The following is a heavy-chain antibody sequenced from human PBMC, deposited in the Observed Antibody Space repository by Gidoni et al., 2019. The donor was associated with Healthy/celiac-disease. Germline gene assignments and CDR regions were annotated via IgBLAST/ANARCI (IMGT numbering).Heavy chain of an antibody. D-gene: IGHD3-10*01. J-gene: IGHJ6*02. CDR1: GGTFSSYA. Sequence: QVQLVQSGAEVKKPGSSVKVSCKASGGTFSSYAISWVRQAPGQGLEWMGWIIPIFGTANYAQRFQGRVTSTADESTSTAYMELSSLRSEDTAVYYCASEVRGRWHAHGMDVWGQGTTVTVSS. CDR3: ASEVRGRWHAHGMDV. V-gene: IGHV1-69*01. CDR2: IIPIFGTA.